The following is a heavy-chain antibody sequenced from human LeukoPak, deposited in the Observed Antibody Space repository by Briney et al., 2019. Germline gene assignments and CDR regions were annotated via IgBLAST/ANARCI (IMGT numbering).Heavy chain of an antibody. CDR3: ARDARHRYCSSSSCYRGWLDP. Sequence: SVKVSCKASRGTFSSYAISWVRQAPGQGLEWMGGIIPIFGTANYAQKFQGRVTITADESTSTAYMELGSLRSEDTAVYYCARDARHRYCSSSSCYRGWLDPWGQGTPVTVSS. CDR2: IIPIFGTA. J-gene: IGHJ5*02. D-gene: IGHD2-2*01. CDR1: RGTFSSYA. V-gene: IGHV1-69*13.